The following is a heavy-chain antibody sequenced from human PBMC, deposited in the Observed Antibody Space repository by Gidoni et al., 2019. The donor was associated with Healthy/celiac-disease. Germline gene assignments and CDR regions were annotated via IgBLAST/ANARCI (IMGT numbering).Heavy chain of an antibody. Sequence: EVQLVESGGGLVQPGGSLRLSCAASGFTFSSYEMNWVRQAPGKGLEWVSYISSSGSTIYYADSVKGRFTISRDNAKNSLYLQMNSLRAEDTAVYYCARLLTMVRVIDYWGQGTLVTVSS. J-gene: IGHJ4*02. V-gene: IGHV3-48*03. CDR1: GFTFSSYE. CDR2: ISSSGSTI. CDR3: ARLLTMVRVIDY. D-gene: IGHD3-10*01.